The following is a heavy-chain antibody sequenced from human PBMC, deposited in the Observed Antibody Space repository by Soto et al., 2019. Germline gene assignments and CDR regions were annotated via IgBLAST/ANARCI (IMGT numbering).Heavy chain of an antibody. V-gene: IGHV1-69*13. CDR2: IIPILGTI. CDR1: GGTFTNHA. J-gene: IGHJ4*02. Sequence: SVKVSCKASGGTFTNHAISWVRQAPGQGLEWMGVIIPILGTIKYAQKFQGRVRITADESTSTAYMDLSSLTFEDTAVYYCARPKTYYYDSDTYYLNRFDYWGQGTRVTVSS. CDR3: ARPKTYYYDSDTYYLNRFDY. D-gene: IGHD3-22*01.